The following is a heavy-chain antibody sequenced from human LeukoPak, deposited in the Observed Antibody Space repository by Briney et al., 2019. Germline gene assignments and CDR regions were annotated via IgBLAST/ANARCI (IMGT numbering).Heavy chain of an antibody. V-gene: IGHV3-53*01. CDR3: AKGEILWFGELKYFDL. CDR1: GFTVSRNY. CDR2: LYSDGST. Sequence: TGGSLRLSCAASGFTVSRNYMSWVRQAPGKGLEWVSVLYSDGSTYHADSVKGRFTISRDNSKNTLYLQMNSLRAEDTAVYYCAKGEILWFGELKYFDLWGRGTLVTVSS. D-gene: IGHD3-10*01. J-gene: IGHJ2*01.